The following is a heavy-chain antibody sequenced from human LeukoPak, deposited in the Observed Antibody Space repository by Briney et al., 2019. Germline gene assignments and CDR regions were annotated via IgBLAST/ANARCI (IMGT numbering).Heavy chain of an antibody. J-gene: IGHJ4*02. CDR3: AKQLGYCSDGSCYFPY. CDR2: ISNNGGYT. CDR1: GFTFSSSA. D-gene: IGHD2-15*01. V-gene: IGHV3-23*01. Sequence: GGSLRLSCAASGFTFSSSAMSWVRQAPGRGLEWVSAISNNGGYTYYADSVQGRFTISRGNSKSTLCLQMNSLRAEDTAVYYCAKQLGYCSDGSCYFPYWGQGTLVTVSS.